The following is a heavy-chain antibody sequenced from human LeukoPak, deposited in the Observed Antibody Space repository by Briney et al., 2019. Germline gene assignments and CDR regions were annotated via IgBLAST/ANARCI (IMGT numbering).Heavy chain of an antibody. J-gene: IGHJ4*02. CDR3: ARGDYGDYRCFDY. D-gene: IGHD4-17*01. CDR1: GGTFSSYA. Sequence: ASVKVSCKASGGTFSSYAISWVRQAPGQGLERMGRIIPILGIANYAQKFQGRVTITADKSTSTAYMELSSLRSDDTAVYYCARGDYGDYRCFDYWGQGTLVTVSS. CDR2: IIPILGIA. V-gene: IGHV1-69*04.